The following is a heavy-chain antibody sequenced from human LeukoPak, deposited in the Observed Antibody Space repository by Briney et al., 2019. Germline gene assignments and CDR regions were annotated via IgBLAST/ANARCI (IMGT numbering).Heavy chain of an antibody. Sequence: ASVKVSCKASGYTFTNFEINWVRQAPGQGLEWMGWMNPVSGKAGSAQKFQGRVTLTRDTSISTAYMEVSSLRFDDTAFYYCARAPMGTAPLYWGQGTLVTVSS. CDR2: MNPVSGKA. D-gene: IGHD1/OR15-1a*01. J-gene: IGHJ4*02. V-gene: IGHV1-8*01. CDR3: ARAPMGTAPLY. CDR1: GYTFTNFE.